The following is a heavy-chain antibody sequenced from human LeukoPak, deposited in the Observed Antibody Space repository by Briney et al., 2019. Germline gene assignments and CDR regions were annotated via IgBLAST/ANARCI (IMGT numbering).Heavy chain of an antibody. CDR2: IKQDGSEK. J-gene: IGHJ4*02. CDR1: GFTFSSYW. D-gene: IGHD3-10*01. Sequence: GGSLRLSCAASGFTFSSYWMSWVRQAPGKGLEWVANIKQDGSEKYYVDSVEGRFTISRDNAKNSLYLQMNSLRAEDTAVYYCASDREYYYGSGSFDYWGQGALVTVSS. CDR3: ASDREYYYGSGSFDY. V-gene: IGHV3-7*04.